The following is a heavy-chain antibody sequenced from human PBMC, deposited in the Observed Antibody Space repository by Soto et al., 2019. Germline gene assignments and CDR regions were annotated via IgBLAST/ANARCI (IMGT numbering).Heavy chain of an antibody. V-gene: IGHV1-69*13. CDR1: GCTFSSYA. D-gene: IGHD1-26*01. Sequence: ASVKVSCKASGCTFSSYAISCVRQAPGQGLEWMGGIIPIFGTANYAQKFQGRVTITADESTSTAYMELSSLRSEDTAVYYCARDHRYSGSYDYWGQGTLVTVS. J-gene: IGHJ4*02. CDR2: IIPIFGTA. CDR3: ARDHRYSGSYDY.